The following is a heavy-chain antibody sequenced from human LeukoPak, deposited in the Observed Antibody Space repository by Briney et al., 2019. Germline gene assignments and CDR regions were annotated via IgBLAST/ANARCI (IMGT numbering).Heavy chain of an antibody. CDR1: GGSISSSYSY. Sequence: PSETLSLTCTVSGGSISSSYSYWGWIRQPPGKELEWIGNIYYSGSTYYNPSLKSRVTIPVDTSKNHFSLKLNSVTAADTAVYYCAKPSNYYGSATDAFDFWGQGTMVTVSS. CDR2: IYYSGST. CDR3: AKPSNYYGSATDAFDF. J-gene: IGHJ3*01. D-gene: IGHD3-10*01. V-gene: IGHV4-39*07.